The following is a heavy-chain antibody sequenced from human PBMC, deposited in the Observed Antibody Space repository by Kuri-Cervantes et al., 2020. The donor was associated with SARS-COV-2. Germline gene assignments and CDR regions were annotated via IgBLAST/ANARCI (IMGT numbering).Heavy chain of an antibody. V-gene: IGHV1-18*01. CDR3: ARSTYYGSGSYPNRYYFDY. Sequence: ALVKVSCKASGYTFTSYGISWVRQAPGQGLEWMGWISAYNGNTNYAQKLQGRVTMTTDTSTSTAYMELRSLRSDDTAVYYCARSTYYGSGSYPNRYYFDYWGQGTLVTVSS. CDR1: GYTFTSYG. J-gene: IGHJ4*02. CDR2: ISAYNGNT. D-gene: IGHD3-10*01.